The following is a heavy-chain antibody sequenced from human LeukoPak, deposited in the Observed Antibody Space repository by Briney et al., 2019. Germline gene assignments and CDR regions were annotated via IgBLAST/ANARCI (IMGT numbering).Heavy chain of an antibody. D-gene: IGHD1-1*01. Sequence: GGSLRLSCAASGFSFSSYAMNWVRQAPGKGLEWVSVISGSGGSTDYADSVKGRFTISRDNSKNTLYPQMNSLRAEDTAVYYCAKGGSAGNDAFDIWGQGTMVTVSS. CDR1: GFSFSSYA. CDR2: ISGSGGST. V-gene: IGHV3-23*01. J-gene: IGHJ3*02. CDR3: AKGGSAGNDAFDI.